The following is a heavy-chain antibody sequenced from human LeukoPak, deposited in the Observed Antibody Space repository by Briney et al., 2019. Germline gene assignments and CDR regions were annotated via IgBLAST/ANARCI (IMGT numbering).Heavy chain of an antibody. D-gene: IGHD2/OR15-2a*01. J-gene: IGHJ6*03. V-gene: IGHV3-21*01. CDR3: ASLPLSEYYYYYYMDV. Sequence: PGGSLRLSCAASGFTFSSYSMNWVRQAPGKGLEWVSSISSSSSYIYYADSVKGRFTISRDNAKNSLYLQMNSLRAEDTAVYYCASLPLSEYYYYYYMDVWGKGTTVTVSS. CDR1: GFTFSSYS. CDR2: ISSSSSYI.